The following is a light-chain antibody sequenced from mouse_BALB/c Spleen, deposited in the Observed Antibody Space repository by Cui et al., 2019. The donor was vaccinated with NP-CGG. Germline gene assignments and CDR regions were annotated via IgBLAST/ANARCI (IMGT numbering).Light chain of an antibody. Sequence: QAVVTQESAITTSPGETVTLTCRSNTGAVTTSNYANWVQEKPDHLFAGLIGGTNNRAPGVPARFSGSLIGDKAALTITGAQTEDEAIYFCALWYSNHWVFGGGTKPTVL. CDR2: GTN. V-gene: IGLV1*01. J-gene: IGLJ1*01. CDR1: TGAVTTSNY. CDR3: ALWYSNHWV.